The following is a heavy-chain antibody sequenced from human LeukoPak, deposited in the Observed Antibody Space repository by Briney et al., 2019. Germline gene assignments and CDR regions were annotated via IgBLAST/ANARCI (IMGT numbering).Heavy chain of an antibody. V-gene: IGHV1-69*13. J-gene: IGHJ4*02. D-gene: IGHD1-1*01. CDR2: IIPIFGTA. CDR1: GGTFSSYA. CDR3: ARGNWNDVLGNFDY. Sequence: ASVKVSCKASGGTFSSYAISWVRQAPGQGLEWMGGIIPIFGTANYAQKFQGRVTITADESTSTAYMELSSLRSEDTAVYYCARGNWNDVLGNFDYWGQGTLLTVSS.